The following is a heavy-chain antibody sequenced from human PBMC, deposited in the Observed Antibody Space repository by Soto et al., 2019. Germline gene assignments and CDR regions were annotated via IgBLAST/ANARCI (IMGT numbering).Heavy chain of an antibody. V-gene: IGHV4-4*02. D-gene: IGHD1-26*01. CDR2: IYHSGST. CDR1: GGSISSSNW. CDR3: ARDGGASRGWAFDI. Sequence: QVQLQESGPGLVKPSGTLSLTCAVSGGSISSSNWWSWVRQPPGKGLEWIGEIYHSGSTNYNPSLTIRFTISVDKAKDQFSLKLSSVTAADTAVYYCARDGGASRGWAFDIWGQGTMVTVSS. J-gene: IGHJ3*02.